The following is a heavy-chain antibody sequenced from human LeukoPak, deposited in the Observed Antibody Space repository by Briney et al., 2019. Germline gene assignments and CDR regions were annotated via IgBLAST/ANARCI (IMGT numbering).Heavy chain of an antibody. CDR3: ARAQGDCSGGSCYSSFFDY. CDR1: GYTFTSYY. CDR2: INPSGGST. D-gene: IGHD2-15*01. Sequence: ASVKVSCKASGYTFTSYYMHWVRQAPGQGLEWMGIINPSGGSTSYAQKFQGRVTMTRDTSTSTVYMELSSLRSEDTAVYYCARAQGDCSGGSCYSSFFDYWGQGTLVTVSS. J-gene: IGHJ4*02. V-gene: IGHV1-46*01.